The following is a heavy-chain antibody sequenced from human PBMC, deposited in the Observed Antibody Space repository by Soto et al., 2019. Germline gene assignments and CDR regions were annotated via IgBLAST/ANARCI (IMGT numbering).Heavy chain of an antibody. D-gene: IGHD3-22*01. CDR1: GFTFSSYS. V-gene: IGHV3-48*02. J-gene: IGHJ4*02. Sequence: GGSLRLSCAASGFTFSSYSMNWVRQAPGKGLEWVSYISSSSSTIYYADSVKGRFTISRDNAKNSLYLQMNSLRDEDTAVYYCARDGDYYDSSGYYYEYWGQGTLVTVSS. CDR2: ISSSSSTI. CDR3: ARDGDYYDSSGYYYEY.